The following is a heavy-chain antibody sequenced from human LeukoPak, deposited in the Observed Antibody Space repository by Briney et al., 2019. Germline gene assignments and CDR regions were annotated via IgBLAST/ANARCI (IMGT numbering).Heavy chain of an antibody. CDR3: ARLAPNYYYYGMDV. CDR2: IYYSGST. Sequence: PSETLSLTCTVSGGSISSYYWSWIRQPPGKGLEWVGYIYYSGSTNYNPSLKSRVTISVDTSKNQFSLELSSVTAADTAVYYCARLAPNYYYYGMDVWGQGTTVTVS. J-gene: IGHJ6*02. CDR1: GGSISSYY. V-gene: IGHV4-59*01.